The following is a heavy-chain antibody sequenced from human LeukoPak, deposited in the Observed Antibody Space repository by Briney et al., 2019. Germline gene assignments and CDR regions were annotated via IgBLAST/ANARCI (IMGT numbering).Heavy chain of an antibody. D-gene: IGHD2-2*01. Sequence: PGGSLRLSCAASGFTFSSYAMSWVRQAPGKGLEWVSAISGSGGSTYYADSVKGRFTISRDNSKNTLYLQMNSLRAEDTAVYYCAKSTSWYDYYYMDVWGKGPRSPSP. CDR3: AKSTSWYDYYYMDV. CDR2: ISGSGGST. J-gene: IGHJ6*03. CDR1: GFTFSSYA. V-gene: IGHV3-23*01.